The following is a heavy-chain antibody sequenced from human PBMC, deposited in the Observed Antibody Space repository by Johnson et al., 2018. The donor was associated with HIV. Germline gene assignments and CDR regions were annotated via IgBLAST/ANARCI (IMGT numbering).Heavy chain of an antibody. CDR3: ARDQGGSYNAAFDI. Sequence: QMLLVESGGGVVQPGRSLRLSCAASGFTFSSYAMHWVRQAPGKGLEWVAVMSYGGSNKYYADSVKGRFTISRDNSKNTLYLQMNSLRAEDTAVYYCARDQGGSYNAAFDIWGQGTMVTVSS. D-gene: IGHD1-26*01. CDR2: MSYGGSNK. V-gene: IGHV3-30*14. CDR1: GFTFSSYA. J-gene: IGHJ3*02.